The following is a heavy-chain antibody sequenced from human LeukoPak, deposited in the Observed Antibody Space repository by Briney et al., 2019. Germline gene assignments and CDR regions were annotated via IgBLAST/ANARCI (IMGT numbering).Heavy chain of an antibody. Sequence: PSQTLSLTHTVSGGSISVFYWSWIPGPAARGLEGIGRIYISGNTNYNPSLKSRVTMSLDTSNNHFSLRLRSVTAADTAVYYCARNAGDYWGQGTLVTVSS. V-gene: IGHV4-4*07. D-gene: IGHD1-1*01. J-gene: IGHJ4*02. CDR3: ARNAGDY. CDR2: IYISGNT. CDR1: GGSISVFY.